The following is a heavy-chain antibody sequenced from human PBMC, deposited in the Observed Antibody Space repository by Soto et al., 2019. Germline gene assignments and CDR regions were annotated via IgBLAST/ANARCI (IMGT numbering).Heavy chain of an antibody. J-gene: IGHJ6*02. CDR2: INHSGST. V-gene: IGHV4-34*01. CDR3: ARGRPNYDILTGYPYGMDV. Sequence: KPSETLSLTCAVYGGSFSGYYWSWIRQPPGKGLEWIGEINHSGSTNYNPSLKSRVTISVDTSKNQFSLKLSSVTAADTAVYYCARGRPNYDILTGYPYGMDVWGQGTTVTVSS. CDR1: GGSFSGYY. D-gene: IGHD3-9*01.